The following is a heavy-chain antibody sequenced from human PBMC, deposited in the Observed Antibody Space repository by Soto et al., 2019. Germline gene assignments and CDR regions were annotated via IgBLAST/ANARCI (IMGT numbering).Heavy chain of an antibody. V-gene: IGHV1-46*01. CDR1: GYTFTSYY. CDR2: INPSGGST. J-gene: IGHJ6*02. D-gene: IGHD3-10*01. Sequence: ASVKVSCKASGYTFTSYYMHWVRQAPGQGLEWMGIINPSGGSTSYAQKFQGRVTMTRDTSTSTVYMELSSLRSEDTAVYYCARDSNAMVRGVQPSYYYYGMDVWGQGTTVTVSS. CDR3: ARDSNAMVRGVQPSYYYYGMDV.